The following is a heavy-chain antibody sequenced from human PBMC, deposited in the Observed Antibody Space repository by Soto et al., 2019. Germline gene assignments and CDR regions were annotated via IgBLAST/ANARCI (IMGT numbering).Heavy chain of an antibody. CDR3: SRVLIRSTAWLYFDY. V-gene: IGHV4-61*01. D-gene: IGHD2-21*02. CDR2: IDYSATI. Sequence: QVQLQESGPGLVKPSETLSLTCTVSGGSVTSDHYGWSWLRQPQGKGLEWIGYIDYSATIKYHPSRGIRVLIAKIQYFLLLRTVTAADTAVDYCSRVLIRSTAWLYFDYWGQGTLVTVSS. CDR1: GGSVTSDHYG. J-gene: IGHJ4*02.